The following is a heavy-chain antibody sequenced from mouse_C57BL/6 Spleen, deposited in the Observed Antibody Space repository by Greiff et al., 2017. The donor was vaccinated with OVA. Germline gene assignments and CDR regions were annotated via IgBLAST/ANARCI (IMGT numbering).Heavy chain of an antibody. J-gene: IGHJ2*01. CDR2: INPSSGYT. CDR1: GYTFTSYT. V-gene: IGHV1-4*01. D-gene: IGHD2-3*01. CDR3: AREGYYVENYFDY. Sequence: QVHVKQSGAELARPGASVKMSCKASGYTFTSYTMHWVKQRPGQGLEWIGYINPSSGYTKYNQKFKDKATLTADKSSSTAYMQLSSLTSEDSAVYYCAREGYYVENYFDYWGQGTTLTVSS.